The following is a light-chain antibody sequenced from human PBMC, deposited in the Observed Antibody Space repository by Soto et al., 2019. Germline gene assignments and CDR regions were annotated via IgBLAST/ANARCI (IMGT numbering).Light chain of an antibody. CDR2: GAS. V-gene: IGKV3-20*01. J-gene: IGKJ4*01. CDR3: KQYGSSPPLT. CDR1: QSVSSSY. Sequence: EIELTQSPGTLSLSPGERATLSCRASQSVSSSYLAWYQQKPGQAPRLLIYGASSRATGIPDRVSGSGSGTDFTLTISRLEPEDFAVYYCKQYGSSPPLTFGGGTKVDIK.